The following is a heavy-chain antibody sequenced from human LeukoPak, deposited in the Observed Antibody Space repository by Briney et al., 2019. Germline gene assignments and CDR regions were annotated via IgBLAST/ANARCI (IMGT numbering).Heavy chain of an antibody. V-gene: IGHV1-46*01. D-gene: IGHD5-24*01. Sequence: ASVKVSCKESGYTITNNYMHWVRQAPGQGLEWMGVINPSGTGTSYARKFQGRITMSRDTSTSTVYMELSSLRSEDTAFYYCATDHSMANTAWWFDPWGQGTLVTVSS. J-gene: IGHJ5*02. CDR1: GYTITNNY. CDR2: INPSGTGT. CDR3: ATDHSMANTAWWFDP.